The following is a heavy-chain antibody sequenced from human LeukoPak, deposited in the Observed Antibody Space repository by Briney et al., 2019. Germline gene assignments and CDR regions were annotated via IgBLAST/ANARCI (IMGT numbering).Heavy chain of an antibody. CDR3: AKDNLRAVAGLLDY. CDR1: GFTFSSYA. V-gene: IGHV3-23*01. CDR2: ISGSGGST. Sequence: GGSLRLSCAASGFTFSSYAMSWVRRAPGKGLEWVSAISGSGGSTYYADSVKGRFTISRDNSKNTLYLQMNSLRAEDTAVYYCAKDNLRAVAGLLDYWGQGTLLTVSS. D-gene: IGHD6-19*01. J-gene: IGHJ4*02.